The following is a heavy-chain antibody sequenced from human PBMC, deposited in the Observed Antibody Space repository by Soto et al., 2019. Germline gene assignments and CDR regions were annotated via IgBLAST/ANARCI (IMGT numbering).Heavy chain of an antibody. CDR3: TRDLFRDNSAQPFDY. CDR2: IRSRSYAGTT. V-gene: IGHV3-49*04. D-gene: IGHD2-21*01. J-gene: IGHJ4*02. Sequence: PGGSLRLSCASSGFKFDDYAMSWVRQAPGRGLEWVGYIRSRSYAGTTAYAASVEGRFIISRDDTRSIAYLQMHGLRIEDTAVYYCTRDLFRDNSAQPFDYWGQGTLVTVSS. CDR1: GFKFDDYA.